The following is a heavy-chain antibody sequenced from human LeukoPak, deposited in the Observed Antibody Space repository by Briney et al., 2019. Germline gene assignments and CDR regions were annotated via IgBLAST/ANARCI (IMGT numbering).Heavy chain of an antibody. CDR2: IKQDGSEK. CDR3: ATSMSSGWYFDY. CDR1: GFTFSSYW. Sequence: GGSLRLSCAASGFTFSSYWMSWVRQAPGKGLEWVANIKQDGSEKYYVDSEKGRFTISRDNAKNSLFLQMNSLRAEDTAVYYCATSMSSGWYFDYWGQGTLVTVSS. D-gene: IGHD6-19*01. J-gene: IGHJ4*02. V-gene: IGHV3-7*01.